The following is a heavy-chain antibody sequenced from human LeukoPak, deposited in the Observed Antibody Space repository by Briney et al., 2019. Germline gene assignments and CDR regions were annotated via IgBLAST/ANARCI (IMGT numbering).Heavy chain of an antibody. V-gene: IGHV3-15*01. CDR2: IKSKTDGGTT. CDR1: GFTFSNAW. Sequence: PGGSLRLSCAASGFTFSNAWMSWVRQAPGKGLEWVGRIKSKTDGGTTDYAAPVKGRFTISRDDSKNTLYLQMNSLKTEDTAVYYCTTDKRYFDWLSYWGQGTLVTVSS. CDR3: TTDKRYFDWLSY. D-gene: IGHD3-9*01. J-gene: IGHJ4*02.